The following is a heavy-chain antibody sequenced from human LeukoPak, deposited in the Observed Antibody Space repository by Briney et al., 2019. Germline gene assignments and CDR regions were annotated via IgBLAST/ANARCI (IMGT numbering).Heavy chain of an antibody. J-gene: IGHJ4*02. CDR3: ARVGRPVNTFLFSFDY. V-gene: IGHV3-21*01. CDR2: ISSSSSYI. CDR1: GFTSSTYS. D-gene: IGHD4-17*01. Sequence: GGSLTLSCAASGFTSSTYSMNWVRQAPGKGLEWVSSISSSSSYIYYADSEKERFTISRDNAKNSLYLQKNSLRAEDTAVYYCARVGRPVNTFLFSFDYWGQGTLVTVSS.